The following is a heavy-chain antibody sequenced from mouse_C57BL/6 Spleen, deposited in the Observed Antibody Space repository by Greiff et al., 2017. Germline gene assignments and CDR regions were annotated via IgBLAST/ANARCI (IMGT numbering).Heavy chain of an antibody. V-gene: IGHV1-55*01. CDR3: ARGEDGLNFDV. CDR2: IYPGSGST. Sequence: QVQLQQPGAELVKPGASVKMSCKASGYTFTRYWITWVKQRPGQGLEWIGDIYPGSGSTNYNEQFKSKATLTVDTSSSTAYMQLSSLTSEDSAVYYGARGEDGLNFDVWGTGTTVTVAS. J-gene: IGHJ1*03. D-gene: IGHD2-3*01. CDR1: GYTFTRYW.